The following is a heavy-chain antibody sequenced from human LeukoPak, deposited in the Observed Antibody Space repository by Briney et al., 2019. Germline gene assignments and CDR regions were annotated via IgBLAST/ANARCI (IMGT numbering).Heavy chain of an antibody. CDR1: GGSISSGSYF. CDR2: IYTSGST. V-gene: IGHV4-61*02. J-gene: IGHJ3*02. D-gene: IGHD2-15*01. Sequence: PSETLSLTCTVSGGSISSGSYFWSWIRQPAGKGLEWIGRIYTSGSTNYNPSLKSRVTISVDTSKNQFSLKLSSVTAADTAVYYCASDRIEVDAFDIWGQGTMVTVSS. CDR3: ASDRIEVDAFDI.